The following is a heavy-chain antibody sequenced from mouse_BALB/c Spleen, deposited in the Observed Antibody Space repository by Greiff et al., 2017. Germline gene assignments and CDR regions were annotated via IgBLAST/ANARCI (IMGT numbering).Heavy chain of an antibody. V-gene: IGHV5-6*01. CDR1: GFTFSSYG. CDR3: ARRGGTTGYWYFDV. J-gene: IGHJ1*01. CDR2: ISSGGSYT. D-gene: IGHD2-14*01. Sequence: EVQLVESGGDLVKPGGSLKLSCAASGFTFSSYGMSWVRQTPDKRLEWVATISSGGSYTYYPDSVKGRFTISRDNAKNTLYLQMSSLKSEDTAMYYCARRGGTTGYWYFDVWGAGTTVTVSS.